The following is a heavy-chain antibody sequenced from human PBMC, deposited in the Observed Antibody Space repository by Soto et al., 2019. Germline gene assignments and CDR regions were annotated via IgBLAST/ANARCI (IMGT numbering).Heavy chain of an antibody. CDR3: AGGDYYHSSGYYFYYYNMDV. CDR2: VYYGGST. Sequence: SETLSLTCTVSGGSISSSSYYWGWIRQPPGKGLGWIGNVYYGGSTYYNPSLKSRVTISVETSKSQFSLKLSSVTAADTAVYYCAGGDYYHSSGYYFYYYNMDVWGQGTTVTVS. CDR1: GGSISSSSYY. J-gene: IGHJ6*02. D-gene: IGHD3-22*01. V-gene: IGHV4-39*01.